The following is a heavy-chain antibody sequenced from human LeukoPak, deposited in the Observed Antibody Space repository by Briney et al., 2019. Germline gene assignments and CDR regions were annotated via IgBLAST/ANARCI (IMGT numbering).Heavy chain of an antibody. CDR2: IYSTERT. Sequence: SETLSLTCNVSGGSISRYSWTWIRQPPGKGLEWIGFIYSTERTKYNPSLKSRVTISVDTSKNQFSLKVTSVTAADTAIYYCARIGFSGRGGHDYWGQGTLAAVSS. J-gene: IGHJ4*02. CDR1: GGSISRYS. D-gene: IGHD1-26*01. CDR3: ARIGFSGRGGHDY. V-gene: IGHV4-59*08.